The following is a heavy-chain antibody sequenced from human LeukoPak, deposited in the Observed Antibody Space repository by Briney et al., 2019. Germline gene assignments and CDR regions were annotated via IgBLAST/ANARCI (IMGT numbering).Heavy chain of an antibody. D-gene: IGHD2-8*02. Sequence: KTSETLSLTCTVSGGSINSYYWSWIRQPAGKGLEWVGRIYTSGSTNYNPSLESRVTISLDTSKNQFSLKVTSVTAADTAVYYCARVYCTGGSCFAGWFDSWGQGTLVTVSS. CDR1: GGSINSYY. V-gene: IGHV4-4*07. J-gene: IGHJ5*01. CDR2: IYTSGST. CDR3: ARVYCTGGSCFAGWFDS.